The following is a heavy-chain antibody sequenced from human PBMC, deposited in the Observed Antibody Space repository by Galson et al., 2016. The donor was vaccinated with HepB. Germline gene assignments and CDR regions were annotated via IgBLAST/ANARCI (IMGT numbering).Heavy chain of an antibody. CDR1: GYIFASYW. CDR3: ARGGGLAF. V-gene: IGHV5-10-1*01. D-gene: IGHD3-16*01. J-gene: IGHJ4*02. Sequence: QSGAEVKKPGESLRISCKGSGYIFASYWINWVRQMPGKGLEWMGRIDPSDSYTNYNPSFEGHVTFSADRSINSAYLQWTTLKASDTAIYYGARGGGLAFWGQGTLVSVSS. CDR2: IDPSDSYT.